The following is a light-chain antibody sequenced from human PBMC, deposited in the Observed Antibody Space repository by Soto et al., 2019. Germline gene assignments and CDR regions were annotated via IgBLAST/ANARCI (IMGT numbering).Light chain of an antibody. J-gene: IGKJ1*01. CDR1: QGIGSY. V-gene: IGKV1-9*01. Sequence: DIHLTQSPSFLSASVGDRVTITCRASQGIGSYLSWYQQKPGKAPKILIYAASTLQTGVPSRFSGSASGTDFTLTISSLQPDDFATYYCQQYNSYLWTFGQGTKVDIK. CDR3: QQYNSYLWT. CDR2: AAS.